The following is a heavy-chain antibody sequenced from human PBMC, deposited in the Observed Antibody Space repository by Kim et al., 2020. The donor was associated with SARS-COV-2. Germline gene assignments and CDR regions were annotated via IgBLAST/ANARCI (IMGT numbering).Heavy chain of an antibody. J-gene: IGHJ6*03. CDR3: ARPTSTNCPCYYMDV. V-gene: IGHV3-74*01. Sequence: GGSLRLSCAASGFTFSTYWMYWVRQAPGKGLVWVSRINSDGSSTNYADSVKGRFTISRDNAKNTLYLQMNSLRAEDTAVYYCARPTSTNCPCYYMDVWGKETTVTVSS. D-gene: IGHD2-2*01. CDR1: GFTFSTYW. CDR2: INSDGSST.